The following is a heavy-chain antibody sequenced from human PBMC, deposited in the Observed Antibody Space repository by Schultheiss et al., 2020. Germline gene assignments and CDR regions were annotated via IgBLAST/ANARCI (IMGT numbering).Heavy chain of an antibody. CDR2: ISSSSSYI. D-gene: IGHD2-15*01. Sequence: GGSLRLSCAASGFTFSSYSMNWVRQAPGKGLEWVSSISSSSSYIYYADSVKGRFTISRDNAKNSLYLQMNSLRAEDTAVYYCARVVAATPARRHTFDYWGQGTLVTGSS. J-gene: IGHJ4*02. CDR1: GFTFSSYS. CDR3: ARVVAATPARRHTFDY. V-gene: IGHV3-21*01.